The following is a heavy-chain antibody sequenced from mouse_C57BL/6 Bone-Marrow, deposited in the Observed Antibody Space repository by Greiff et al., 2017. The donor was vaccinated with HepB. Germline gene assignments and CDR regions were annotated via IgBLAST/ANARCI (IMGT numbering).Heavy chain of an antibody. D-gene: IGHD1-1*01. CDR3: ARFKDIYYYGSSYAMDY. CDR1: GYAFTNYL. J-gene: IGHJ4*01. V-gene: IGHV1-54*01. CDR2: INPGSGGT. Sequence: QVQLQQSGAELVRPGTSVKVSCKASGYAFTNYLIEWVKQRPGQGLEWIGVINPGSGGTNYNEKFKGKATLTADKSSSTAYMQLSSLTSEDSAVYFCARFKDIYYYGSSYAMDYWGQGTSVTVSS.